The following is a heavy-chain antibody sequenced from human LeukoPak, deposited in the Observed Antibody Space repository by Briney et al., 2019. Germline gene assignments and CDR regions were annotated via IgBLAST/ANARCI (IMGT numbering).Heavy chain of an antibody. CDR1: GGSISSSSYY. CDR2: IYYSGST. CDR3: ARLRGYSYGIVNWFDP. J-gene: IGHJ5*02. Sequence: SETLSLACTVSGGSISSSSYYWGWIRQPPGKGLEWIGSIYYSGSTYYNPSLKSRVTISVDTSKNQFSLKLSSVTAADTAVYYCARLRGYSYGIVNWFDPWGQGTLVTVS. D-gene: IGHD5-18*01. V-gene: IGHV4-39*01.